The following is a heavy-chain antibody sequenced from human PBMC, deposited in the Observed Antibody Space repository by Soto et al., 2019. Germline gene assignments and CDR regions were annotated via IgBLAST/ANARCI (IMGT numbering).Heavy chain of an antibody. CDR3: ARDSYDFWSGPPHYYYGMDV. Sequence: LSLTCTVSGGSISSGGYYWSWIRQHPGKGLEWIGYIYYSGSTYYNPSLKSRVTISVDTSKNQFSLKLSSVTAADTAVYYCARDSYDFWSGPPHYYYGMDVWGQGTTVTVSS. V-gene: IGHV4-31*03. CDR2: IYYSGST. D-gene: IGHD3-3*01. CDR1: GGSISSGGYY. J-gene: IGHJ6*02.